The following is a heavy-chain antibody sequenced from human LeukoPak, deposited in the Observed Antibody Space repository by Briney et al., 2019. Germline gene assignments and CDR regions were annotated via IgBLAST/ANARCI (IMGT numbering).Heavy chain of an antibody. Sequence: PGGSLRLSCAASGFTFSSYGMHWVRQASGKGLEWVAVIRYDGSDKYHADSVKGRFTISRDNSKNMLCLQMNSLRAEDTAVYYCARESWFGESKTFDIWGQGTMVTVSS. CDR3: ARESWFGESKTFDI. V-gene: IGHV3-33*01. D-gene: IGHD3-10*01. CDR2: IRYDGSDK. CDR1: GFTFSSYG. J-gene: IGHJ3*02.